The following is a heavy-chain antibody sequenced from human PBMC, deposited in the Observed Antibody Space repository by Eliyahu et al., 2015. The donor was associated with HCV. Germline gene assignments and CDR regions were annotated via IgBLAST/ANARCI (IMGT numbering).Heavy chain of an antibody. J-gene: IGHJ6*02. CDR2: IHSSGST. CDR1: GDSINPDF. CDR3: ARDRPSASIVDPKPRMDV. D-gene: IGHD3-16*02. V-gene: IGHV4-59*01. Sequence: QMQLQESGPGLVKPSETLSLTCTVSGDSINPDFWGWIRQPPGKGLEWIAYIHSSGSTNYNPSLRSRATISIXEDTSKNQFSLKLTSVTAADTAVYYCARDRPSASIVDPKPRMDVWGQGTTVTVSS.